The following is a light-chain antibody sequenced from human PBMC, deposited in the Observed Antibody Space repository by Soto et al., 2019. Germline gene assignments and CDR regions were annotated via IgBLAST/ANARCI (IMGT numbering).Light chain of an antibody. CDR1: KTIYSN. V-gene: IGKV3-15*01. CDR2: RAS. Sequence: IVMTRSPATLSVSPGEIATLSCRSGKTIYSNVAWYQHRPGQAPRLLIYRASTRATGAPARFSGSGSGTEFTLTIRGLKSEDFALYYCQQYQNLWTFGQGTKV. J-gene: IGKJ1*01. CDR3: QQYQNLWT.